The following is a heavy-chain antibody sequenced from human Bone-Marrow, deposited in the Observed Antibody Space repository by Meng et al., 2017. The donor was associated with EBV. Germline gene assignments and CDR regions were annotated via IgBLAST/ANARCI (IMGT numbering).Heavy chain of an antibody. CDR1: GFTFSSFS. D-gene: IGHD2-21*01. CDR2: ISSSSSYI. Sequence: EVQLVESGGGLVKPGGSLRLSCVAFGFTFSSFSMNWVRLAPGKGLEWVSSISSSSSYIYYADSVKGRFTISRDNAKNSLYLQMNSLRAEDTAVYYCARGPRAYCSGDCYLDYWGQGTLVTVAS. J-gene: IGHJ4*02. V-gene: IGHV3-21*01. CDR3: ARGPRAYCSGDCYLDY.